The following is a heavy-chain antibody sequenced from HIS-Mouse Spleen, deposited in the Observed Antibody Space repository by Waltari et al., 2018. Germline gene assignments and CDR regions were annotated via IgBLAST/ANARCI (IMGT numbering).Heavy chain of an antibody. V-gene: IGHV1-8*01. CDR1: GSTFTSYD. D-gene: IGHD3-3*01. CDR3: ARVYYDFWSGYYY. Sequence: QVQLVQSGAEVKKPGASVKVSCKASGSTFTSYDINWGPQATGQGLEWMGWMNPNSGNTGYAQKFQGRVTMTRNTSISTAYMELSSLRSEDTAVYYCARVYYDFWSGYYYWGQGTLVTVSS. CDR2: MNPNSGNT. J-gene: IGHJ4*02.